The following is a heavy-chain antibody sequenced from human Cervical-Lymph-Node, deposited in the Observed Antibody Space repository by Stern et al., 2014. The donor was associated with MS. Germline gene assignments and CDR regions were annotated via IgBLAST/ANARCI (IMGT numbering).Heavy chain of an antibody. V-gene: IGHV3-15*05. CDR2: IKSKTDGETR. Sequence: EVQLVESGGGLVKPGGSLRLSCAASGLTFTDAWMSWVRQAPGKGLEWVGRIKSKTDGETRDYAPPVKGRFTISRDDSTKTVFLQMNSLRTEDTALYYCTTHGTPGSLGNILSLAYWGQGILVTVSP. D-gene: IGHD1-26*01. J-gene: IGHJ4*02. CDR3: TTHGTPGSLGNILSLAY. CDR1: GLTFTDAW.